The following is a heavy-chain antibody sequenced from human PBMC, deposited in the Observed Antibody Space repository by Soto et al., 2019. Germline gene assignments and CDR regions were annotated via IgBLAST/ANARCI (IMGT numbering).Heavy chain of an antibody. CDR2: IYPGDSDT. CDR1: GYSFSSHW. V-gene: IGHV5-51*01. J-gene: IGHJ4*02. D-gene: IGHD4-17*01. Sequence: GESLKISCKGSGYSFSSHWIGWVSQMPGKGLDWMGIIYPGDSDTRYSPSFLGQVTISADKSINTAYLQWSSLKASDTAMYYCARQGNGAEGFDFWGQGALVTVSS. CDR3: ARQGNGAEGFDF.